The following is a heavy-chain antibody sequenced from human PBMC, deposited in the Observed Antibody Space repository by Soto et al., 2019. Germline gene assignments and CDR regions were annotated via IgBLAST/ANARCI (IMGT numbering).Heavy chain of an antibody. CDR1: GYTFTSYD. CDR3: VRFRADYYYDYKDV. V-gene: IGHV1-8*01. CDR2: MNPNSGNT. Sequence: ASVKVSCKASGYTFTSYDINWVRQATGQGLERMGWMNPNSGNTGYAQKFQGRVTMTRNTSISTSYMELSSLRSEDTFVYYCVRFRADYYYDYKDVWGKGTTVTVS. J-gene: IGHJ6*03.